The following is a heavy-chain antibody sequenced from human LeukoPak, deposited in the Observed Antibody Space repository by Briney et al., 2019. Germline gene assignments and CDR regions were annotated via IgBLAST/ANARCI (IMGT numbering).Heavy chain of an antibody. J-gene: IGHJ3*02. Sequence: TSETLSLTCTVSGGSISSYYWSWIRQPPGKGLEWIGYIYYSGSTNYNPSLKSRVTISVDTSKNQFSLELSSVTAADTAVYYCARGGGLYTGNAFDIWGQGTMVTVSS. CDR1: GGSISSYY. CDR2: IYYSGST. V-gene: IGHV4-59*12. D-gene: IGHD2-15*01. CDR3: ARGGGLYTGNAFDI.